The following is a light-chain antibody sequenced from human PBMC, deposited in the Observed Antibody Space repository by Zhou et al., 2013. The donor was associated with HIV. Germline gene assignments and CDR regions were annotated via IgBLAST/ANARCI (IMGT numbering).Light chain of an antibody. CDR1: QTIINY. V-gene: IGKV1-39*01. J-gene: IGKJ1*01. Sequence: DIQMTQSPSSLSASVGDRVTITCRASQTIINYLNWYQQEPGKAPKLLIYAASSLQGGVPSRFSGSGSGTDFTLTISSLQPEDFATYYCQQSYSTSRGTWTFGQGTKVEIK. CDR2: AAS. CDR3: QQSYSTSRGTWT.